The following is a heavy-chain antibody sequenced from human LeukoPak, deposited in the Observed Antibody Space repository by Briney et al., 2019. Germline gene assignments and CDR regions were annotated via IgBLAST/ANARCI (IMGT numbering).Heavy chain of an antibody. V-gene: IGHV3-48*03. CDR3: ASQRRITMVRGVILP. CDR1: GFTFSSYE. D-gene: IGHD3-10*01. CDR2: ISSSGSTI. Sequence: PGGSLRLSCAASGFTFSSYEMNWVRQAPGKGLEWVSYISSSGSTIYYADSVKGRFTISRDNAKNSLYLQMNSLRAEDTAVYYWASQRRITMVRGVILPWGQGTLVTVSS. J-gene: IGHJ5*02.